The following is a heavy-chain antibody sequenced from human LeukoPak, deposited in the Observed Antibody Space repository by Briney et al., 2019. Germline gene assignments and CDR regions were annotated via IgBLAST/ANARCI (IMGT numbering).Heavy chain of an antibody. CDR2: INHSGSA. V-gene: IGHV4-34*01. CDR1: GGSFSGYY. CDR3: ARGQALYSDASGYYAGGFYYFDK. Sequence: PSETLSLTCAVYGGSFSGYYWRWIRKTAGKGLEWIGQINHSGSAKYNPSLKSRVGISVTLSKNQFSLDLSSVTAADTAVYYCARGQALYSDASGYYAGGFYYFDKWGQGTLVTVSS. D-gene: IGHD3-22*01. J-gene: IGHJ4*02.